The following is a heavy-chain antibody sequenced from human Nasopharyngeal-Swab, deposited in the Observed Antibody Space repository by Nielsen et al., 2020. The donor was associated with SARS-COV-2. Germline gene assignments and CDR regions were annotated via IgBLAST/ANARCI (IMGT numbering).Heavy chain of an antibody. J-gene: IGHJ4*02. Sequence: GESLKISCTASGFTFGDYAMSWVRQAPGKGLEWVGFIRSKAYGGTTEYAASVKGRFTISRDDSKSIAYLQMNSLKTGDTAVYYCTRDLIPYYFDYWGQGTLVTVSS. CDR1: GFTFGDYA. CDR2: IRSKAYGGTT. CDR3: TRDLIPYYFDY. D-gene: IGHD2-21*01. V-gene: IGHV3-49*04.